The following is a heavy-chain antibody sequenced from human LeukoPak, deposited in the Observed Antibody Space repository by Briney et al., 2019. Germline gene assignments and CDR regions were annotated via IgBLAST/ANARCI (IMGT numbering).Heavy chain of an antibody. J-gene: IGHJ4*02. CDR3: ARVGRGDYVWGSYSFDY. CDR2: ISYSGST. CDR1: GDSISNYY. V-gene: IGHV4-59*01. Sequence: SETLSLTCTVSGDSISNYYWSWIRQPPGKGLEWIGYISYSGSTNYNTSLKSRVTISVDTSKNQFSLKVSSVTAADTAVYYCARVGRGDYVWGSYSFDYWGQGTLLTVSS. D-gene: IGHD3-16*01.